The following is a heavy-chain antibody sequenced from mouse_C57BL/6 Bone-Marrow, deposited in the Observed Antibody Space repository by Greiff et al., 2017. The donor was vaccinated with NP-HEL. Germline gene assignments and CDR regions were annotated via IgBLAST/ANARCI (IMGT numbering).Heavy chain of an antibody. V-gene: IGHV5-4*01. CDR2: ISDGGSYT. Sequence: EVQLVESGGGLVKPGGSLKLSCAASGFTFSSYAMSWVRQTPEKRLEWVATISDGGSYTYYPDNVKGRFTISRDNAKNNLYLQMSHLKSEDTAMYYCARGWVAYWGQGTLVTVSA. J-gene: IGHJ3*01. CDR3: ARGWVAY. CDR1: GFTFSSYA.